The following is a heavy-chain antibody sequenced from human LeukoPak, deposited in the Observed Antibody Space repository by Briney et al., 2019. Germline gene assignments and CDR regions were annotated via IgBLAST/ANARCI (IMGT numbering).Heavy chain of an antibody. CDR2: IYRDGST. Sequence: PGGSQRLLCAASGFTVSSNYVGWVRQAPGKGLEWVSVIYRDGSTYYADSVKGRFTISRDNSKNTLYLQMNDLRAEDTAVYYCARDYYGSGSYQFDYWGQGTVVTVSS. D-gene: IGHD3-10*01. J-gene: IGHJ4*02. CDR3: ARDYYGSGSYQFDY. CDR1: GFTVSSNY. V-gene: IGHV3-66*01.